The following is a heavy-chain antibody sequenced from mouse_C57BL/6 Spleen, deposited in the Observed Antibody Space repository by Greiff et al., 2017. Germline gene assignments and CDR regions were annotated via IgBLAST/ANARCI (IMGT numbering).Heavy chain of an antibody. CDR2: INPYNGGT. CDR3: AQRPSFAMDY. J-gene: IGHJ4*01. CDR1: GYTFTDYY. Sequence: EVQLQQSGPVLVKPGASVKMSCKASGYTFTDYYMNWVKQSHGKSLEWIGVINPYNGGTSYNQKFKGKATLTVDKSSSTAYMELNSLTSEDSAVYYCAQRPSFAMDYWGQGTSVTVSS. V-gene: IGHV1-19*01.